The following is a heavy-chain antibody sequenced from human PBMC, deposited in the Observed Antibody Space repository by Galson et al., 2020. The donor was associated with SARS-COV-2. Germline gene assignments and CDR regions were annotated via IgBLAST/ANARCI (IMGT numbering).Heavy chain of an antibody. CDR2: IWYDGTKR. D-gene: IGHD1-1*01. CDR1: GFIFKNYG. J-gene: IGHJ4*02. Sequence: GGSLRLSCAASGFIFKNYGMHWVRQAPGKGLEWVAVIWYDGTKRYYADFVKGRFTISRDDSKNTLYLQMSSLTAEDTAVYFCARESFQLERRIDYWGQGTLVTVSS. V-gene: IGHV3-33*01. CDR3: ARESFQLERRIDY.